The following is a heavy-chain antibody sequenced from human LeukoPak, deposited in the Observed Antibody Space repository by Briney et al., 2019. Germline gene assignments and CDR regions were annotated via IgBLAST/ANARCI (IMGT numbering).Heavy chain of an antibody. Sequence: GGSLRLSCAASGFTFTSYGMHWVRQAPGKGLEWVSLILYDGSNKYYGDSVKGRFTISRDNSKNTLYLQMNSLRAEDTAVYYCARDAARYYYYYMDVWGKGTTVTVSS. D-gene: IGHD6-25*01. CDR2: ILYDGSNK. V-gene: IGHV3-30*02. J-gene: IGHJ6*03. CDR3: ARDAARYYYYYMDV. CDR1: GFTFTSYG.